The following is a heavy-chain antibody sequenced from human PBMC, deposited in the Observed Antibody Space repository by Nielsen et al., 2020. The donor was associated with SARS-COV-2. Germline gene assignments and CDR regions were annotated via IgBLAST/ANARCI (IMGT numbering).Heavy chain of an antibody. CDR1: GYTFTSYW. Sequence: KVSCKASGYTFTSYWIGWVRQMPGKGLEWMGIIYPGDSDTRYSPSFQGQVTISADKSISTAYLQWSSLKASDTAMYYCARIRVVVPAAIGSYYMDVWGKGTTVTVSS. J-gene: IGHJ6*03. V-gene: IGHV5-51*01. CDR2: IYPGDSDT. D-gene: IGHD2-2*02. CDR3: ARIRVVVPAAIGSYYMDV.